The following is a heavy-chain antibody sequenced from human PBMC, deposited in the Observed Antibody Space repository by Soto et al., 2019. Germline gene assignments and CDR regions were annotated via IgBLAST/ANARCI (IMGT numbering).Heavy chain of an antibody. V-gene: IGHV3-30*18. D-gene: IGHD1-26*01. CDR3: AKNSFSGSKRILDS. CDR2: ISFDGSTK. Sequence: GGSLRLSCAASGFTFSSYAMHWVRQAPGKGLEWVAVISFDGSTKNYVDSVEGRFIISRDNSRDTLFLQMDSLRPEDTAVYYCAKNSFSGSKRILDSWGQGTLVTVSS. J-gene: IGHJ4*02. CDR1: GFTFSSYA.